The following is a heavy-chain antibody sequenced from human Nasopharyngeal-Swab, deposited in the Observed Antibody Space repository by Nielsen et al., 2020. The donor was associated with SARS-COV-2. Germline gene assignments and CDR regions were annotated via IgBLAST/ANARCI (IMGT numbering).Heavy chain of an antibody. CDR2: IYHSGST. V-gene: IGHV4-38-2*02. D-gene: IGHD4-17*01. Sequence: WIRQPPGKGLEWIGSIYHSGSTYYNPSLKSRVTISVDTSKNQFSLKLSSVTAADTAVYYCARDDYGDYGGWFDPWGQGTLVT. CDR3: ARDDYGDYGGWFDP. J-gene: IGHJ5*02.